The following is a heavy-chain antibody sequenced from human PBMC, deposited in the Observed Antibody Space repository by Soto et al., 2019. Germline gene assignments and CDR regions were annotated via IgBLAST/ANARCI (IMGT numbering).Heavy chain of an antibody. J-gene: IGHJ4*02. D-gene: IGHD1-1*01. CDR1: GYDFTTYG. CDR2: ISAHNGNT. CDR3: ARGRYGDY. V-gene: IGHV1-18*01. Sequence: QVHLVQSVAEVKNPGASVKVSCKGSGYDFTTYGITWVRQAPGQGLEWMAWISAHNGNTNYAPNLQGRVTVTRDTATSTAYREPRSLRSDDTAVYYCARGRYGDYWGQGALVTVSS.